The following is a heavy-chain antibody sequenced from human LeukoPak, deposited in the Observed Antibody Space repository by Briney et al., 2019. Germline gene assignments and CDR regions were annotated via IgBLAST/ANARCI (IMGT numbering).Heavy chain of an antibody. CDR2: IKQDGSEK. CDR1: GFTFSSYC. Sequence: PGGSLRLSCAASGFTFSSYCMSCVRQAPGKGLEWVANIKQDGSEKYYVDSVKGRFTISRDNAKNSLYLQMNSLRAEDTAVYYCVRDWGYWGQGTPVTVSS. V-gene: IGHV3-7*01. D-gene: IGHD3-22*01. J-gene: IGHJ4*02. CDR3: VRDWGY.